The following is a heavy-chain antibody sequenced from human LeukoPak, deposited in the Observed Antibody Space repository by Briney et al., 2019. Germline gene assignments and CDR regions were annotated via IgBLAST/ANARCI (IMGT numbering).Heavy chain of an antibody. J-gene: IGHJ6*02. V-gene: IGHV3-33*08. D-gene: IGHD3-3*01. CDR3: ARDRIYDFIKNTDDYHYGMDV. CDR1: GFTFSSYS. CDR2: IWYDGSHK. Sequence: PGGSLRLSCAASGFTFSSYSMNWVRQAPGKGLEWVAVIWYDGSHKYHADSVKGRITVSRDNSKNTVYLQMNSLRAEDTAVYYCARDRIYDFIKNTDDYHYGMDVWGQGTTVTVSS.